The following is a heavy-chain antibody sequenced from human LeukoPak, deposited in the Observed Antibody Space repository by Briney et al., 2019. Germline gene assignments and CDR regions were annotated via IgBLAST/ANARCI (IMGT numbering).Heavy chain of an antibody. V-gene: IGHV1-18*01. CDR2: ISAYNGNT. D-gene: IGHD2-2*02. CDR1: GYTFTSYG. CDR3: ARAQYCSSTSCYTSEYFQH. Sequence: ASVTVSRKASGYTFTSYGISWVRQAPGQGLEWMGWISAYNGNTNYAQKLQGRVTMTTDTSTSTAYMELRSLRSDDTAVYYCARAQYCSSTSCYTSEYFQHWGQGTLVTVSS. J-gene: IGHJ1*01.